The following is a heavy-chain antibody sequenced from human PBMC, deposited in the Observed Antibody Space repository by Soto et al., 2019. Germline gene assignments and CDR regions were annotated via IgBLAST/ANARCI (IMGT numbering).Heavy chain of an antibody. Sequence: QAQLVQSGAEVKKPGASVKVSCKASGYTFTSYGVNWVRQAPGQGLEWMGWIRSYNNSTNYAQKLQGRVTMTTDTSTNTAYMELRSLRSDDTAVYYCARHGNGDDYWGQGTLVTVSS. J-gene: IGHJ4*02. CDR3: ARHGNGDDY. CDR2: IRSYNNST. D-gene: IGHD2-8*01. V-gene: IGHV1-18*01. CDR1: GYTFTSYG.